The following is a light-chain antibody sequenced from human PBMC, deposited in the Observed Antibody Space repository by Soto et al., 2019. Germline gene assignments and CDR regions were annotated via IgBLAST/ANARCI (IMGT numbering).Light chain of an antibody. CDR2: GAS. CDR1: QSVSSSY. J-gene: IGKJ1*01. Sequence: EIVLTQSPGTVSLSPGERGTLSWRASQSVSSSYLAWYQQKPGQAPRLLIYGASSRATGIPDRFSGSGSGPDFTLAISSLEPEDLAVYYSQQYGSPPWTFGQGTKVDIK. V-gene: IGKV3-20*01. CDR3: QQYGSPPWT.